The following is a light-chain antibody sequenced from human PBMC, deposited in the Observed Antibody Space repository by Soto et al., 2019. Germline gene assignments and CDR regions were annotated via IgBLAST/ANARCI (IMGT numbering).Light chain of an antibody. J-gene: IGKJ1*01. V-gene: IGKV1-5*03. CDR3: QQYYSYSWT. CDR1: QSISTW. CDR2: EAS. Sequence: DIQMTQSPSTLSASVGDRVTITCRASQSISTWLAWYQQKPGKAPNLLTYEASSLESGVPSRFSGSGSGTEFTLTISSLQPDDFATYYCQQYYSYSWTFGQGTKVEIK.